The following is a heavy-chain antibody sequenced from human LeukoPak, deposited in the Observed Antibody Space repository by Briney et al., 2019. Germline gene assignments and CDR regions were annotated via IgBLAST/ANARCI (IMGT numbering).Heavy chain of an antibody. CDR2: IIPIFGIA. CDR3: ASLGLAYYDSSGYLNWFDP. Sequence: SVKVSCKASGGTFSSYAISWVRQAPGQGLEWMGRIIPIFGIANCAQKFQGRVTITADKSTSTAYMELSSLRSEDTAVYYCASLGLAYYDSSGYLNWFDPWGQGTLVTVSS. CDR1: GGTFSSYA. D-gene: IGHD3-22*01. J-gene: IGHJ5*02. V-gene: IGHV1-69*04.